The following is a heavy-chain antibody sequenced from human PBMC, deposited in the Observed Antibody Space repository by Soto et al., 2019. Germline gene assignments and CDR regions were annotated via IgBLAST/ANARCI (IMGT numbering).Heavy chain of an antibody. D-gene: IGHD1-20*01. CDR1: GFTFSTYT. CDR2: VSGSGGST. V-gene: IGHV3-23*01. CDR3: AKPPDYNWNDY. J-gene: IGHJ4*02. Sequence: EVQLLESGGGLVQPGGSLRLSCAASGFTFSTYTMSWVRQAPGKGLEWISAVSGSGGSTYYADSVKGRFTISRDNSKDTLYLQMNNLRAEDTDVYYCAKPPDYNWNDYWGQGTLVTVSS.